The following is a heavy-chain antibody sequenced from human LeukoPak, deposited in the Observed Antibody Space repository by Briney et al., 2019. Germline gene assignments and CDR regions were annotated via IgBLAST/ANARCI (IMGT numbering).Heavy chain of an antibody. V-gene: IGHV3-7*01. J-gene: IGHJ4*02. Sequence: GGSLRLSCAASGFTFSSYMMTWVRQAPGKGLEWVANIKPDGGEKFYVDSVRGRFTISRDNAKNSLYLQMNSLRAEDTADYYCASGSLLSGILEYWGPGNLVIVSS. D-gene: IGHD1-14*01. CDR3: ASGSLLSGILEY. CDR1: GFTFSSYM. CDR2: IKPDGGEK.